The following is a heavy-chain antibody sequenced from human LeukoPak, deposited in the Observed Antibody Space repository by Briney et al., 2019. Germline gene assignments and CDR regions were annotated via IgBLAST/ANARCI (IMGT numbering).Heavy chain of an antibody. CDR1: GYSFTIYW. D-gene: IGHD3-22*01. Sequence: GESLKISCKGSGYSFTIYWIGWVRQMPGKGLEWMGIIYPGDSDTRYSPSFQGQVTISADKSISTAYLQWSSLKASDTAMYYCARLAYDSSGYYYNWFDPWGQGTLVIVSS. CDR2: IYPGDSDT. J-gene: IGHJ5*02. CDR3: ARLAYDSSGYYYNWFDP. V-gene: IGHV5-51*01.